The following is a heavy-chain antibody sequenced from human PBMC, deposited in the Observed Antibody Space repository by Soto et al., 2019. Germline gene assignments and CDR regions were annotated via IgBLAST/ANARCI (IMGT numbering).Heavy chain of an antibody. CDR3: AISVRWSGYPIYYYYYGMDV. CDR1: GYTFTSYD. Sequence: QVQLVQSGAEVKKPGASVKVSCKASGYTFTSYDINWVRQATGQGLEWMGWMNPNSGNTGYAQKFQGRVTMTRNTSISTAYMELSSLRSEDTAVYYCAISVRWSGYPIYYYYYGMDVWGQGTTVTVSS. V-gene: IGHV1-8*01. J-gene: IGHJ6*02. D-gene: IGHD3-3*01. CDR2: MNPNSGNT.